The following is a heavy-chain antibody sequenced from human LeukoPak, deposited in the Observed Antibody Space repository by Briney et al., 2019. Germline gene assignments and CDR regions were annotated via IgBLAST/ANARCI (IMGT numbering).Heavy chain of an antibody. V-gene: IGHV4-59*01. CDR3: ARDMSSGYPNHYYYYMDV. Sequence: PSETLSLTCTVSGGSISRYYWSWIRQPPGQGQEWIGYIYDGGGSNYNPSLKSRVPISVDRPKNQFSLKLTSVTAADTAVYYCARDMSSGYPNHYYYYMDVWGRGTTVTVSS. CDR1: GGSISRYY. D-gene: IGHD3-22*01. CDR2: IYDGGGS. J-gene: IGHJ6*03.